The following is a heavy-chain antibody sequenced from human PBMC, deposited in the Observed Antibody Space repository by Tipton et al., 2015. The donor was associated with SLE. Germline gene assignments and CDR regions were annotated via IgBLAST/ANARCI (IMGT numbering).Heavy chain of an antibody. CDR2: INHSGST. CDR3: ARDSSSWLEGWFDP. Sequence: TLSLTCAVYGGSFSGYYWSWIRQPPEKGLEWIGEINHSGSTNYNPSLKSRVTISVDTSKNQFSLKLSSVTAADTAVYYCARDSSSWLEGWFDPWGQGTLVTVSS. J-gene: IGHJ5*02. D-gene: IGHD6-13*01. CDR1: GGSFSGYY. V-gene: IGHV4-34*01.